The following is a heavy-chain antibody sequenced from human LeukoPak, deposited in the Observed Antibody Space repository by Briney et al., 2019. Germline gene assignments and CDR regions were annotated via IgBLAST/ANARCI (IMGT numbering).Heavy chain of an antibody. Sequence: GGSLRLSCLTSGFTFSSYSMNWVRQAPGKGLEWVSSISSRSTYISYAVSVKGRFTISRDNAKNSLYLQMNSLRAEDTAVYYCARDLGSASATFDYWGQGTLVTVSS. D-gene: IGHD1-26*01. V-gene: IGHV3-21*01. CDR3: ARDLGSASATFDY. CDR1: GFTFSSYS. CDR2: ISSRSTYI. J-gene: IGHJ4*02.